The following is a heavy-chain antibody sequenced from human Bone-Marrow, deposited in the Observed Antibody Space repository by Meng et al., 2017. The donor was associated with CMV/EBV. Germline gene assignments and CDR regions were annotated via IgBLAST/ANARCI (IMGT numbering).Heavy chain of an antibody. CDR1: GGTFSSYA. CDR3: ARGYYYGSGLDP. V-gene: IGHV1-69*01. D-gene: IGHD3-10*01. Sequence: CKASGGTFSSYAISWVRQAPGQGLEWMGGIIPIFGTANYAQKFQGRVTITADESTSTAYMELSSLRSEDTAVYYCARGYYYGSGLDPWGQGTLVTVSS. J-gene: IGHJ5*02. CDR2: IIPIFGTA.